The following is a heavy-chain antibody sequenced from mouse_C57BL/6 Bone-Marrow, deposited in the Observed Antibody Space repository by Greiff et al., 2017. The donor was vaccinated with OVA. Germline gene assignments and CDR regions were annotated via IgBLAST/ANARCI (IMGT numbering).Heavy chain of an antibody. V-gene: IGHV10-1*01. Sequence: EVKVVESGGGLVQPKGSLKLSCAASGFSFNTYAMNWVRQAPGQGLEWVARIRSKSNNYATYYADSVKDRFTISRDDSESMLYLQMNNLKTEDTAMYYCVVRWLGFAYWGQGTLVTVSA. J-gene: IGHJ3*01. CDR1: GFSFNTYA. D-gene: IGHD2-3*01. CDR2: IRSKSNNYAT. CDR3: VVRWLGFAY.